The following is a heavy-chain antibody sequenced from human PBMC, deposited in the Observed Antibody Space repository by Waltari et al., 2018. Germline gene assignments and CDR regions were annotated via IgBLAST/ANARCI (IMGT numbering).Heavy chain of an antibody. D-gene: IGHD6-6*01. CDR3: VVLDHGY. J-gene: IGHJ4*02. V-gene: IGHV3-49*03. CDR2: IRSKAYGGTT. CDR1: GFTFGDYA. Sequence: EVQLVESGGGLVQPGRSLRLSCTASGFTFGDYAMSLFRQAPGKGLEWVGFIRSKAYGGTTDYAASVKGRFTISRDDSKSIAYLQMNSLKTEDTAVYYCVVLDHGYWGQGTLVTVSS.